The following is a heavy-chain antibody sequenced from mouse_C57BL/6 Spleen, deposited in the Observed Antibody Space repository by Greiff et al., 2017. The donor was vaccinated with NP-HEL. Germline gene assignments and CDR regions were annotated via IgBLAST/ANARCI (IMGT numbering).Heavy chain of an antibody. D-gene: IGHD2-3*01. V-gene: IGHV1-22*01. CDR1: GYTFTDYN. J-gene: IGHJ2*01. Sequence: EVQLQQSGPELVKPGASVKMSCKASGYTFTDYNMHWVKQSHGKSLEWIGYINPNNGGTSYNQKFKGKATLTVNKSSSTADMELRSLTSEESAVYYCASWRLLNDYLGQGTTLTVSS. CDR2: INPNNGGT. CDR3: ASWRLLNDY.